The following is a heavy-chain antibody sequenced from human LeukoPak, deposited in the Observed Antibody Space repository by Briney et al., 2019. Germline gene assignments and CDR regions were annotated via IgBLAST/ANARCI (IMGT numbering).Heavy chain of an antibody. J-gene: IGHJ4*02. CDR3: ARGELLVDY. Sequence: ASVKVSCKASGYPFTDQFINWVRQAPGRGLEWMGWINPNSRDTNYEQRFQGRVTMTRDTSISTAYMDLTRLASDDTAVYYCARGELLVDYWGQGTLVTVSS. D-gene: IGHD3-10*01. V-gene: IGHV1-2*02. CDR2: INPNSRDT. CDR1: GYPFTDQF.